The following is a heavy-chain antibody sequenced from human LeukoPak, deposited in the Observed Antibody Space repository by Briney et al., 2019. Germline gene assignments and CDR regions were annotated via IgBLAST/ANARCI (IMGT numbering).Heavy chain of an antibody. Sequence: PGGSLRLSCAASGFTFSDYYMSWIRQAPGKRLEWVSYISSSGSTIYYADSVKGRFTISRDNAKSSLYLQMNSLRAEDTAVYYCASSITRGTYAFDIWGQGTMVTVSS. D-gene: IGHD2-2*01. CDR3: ASSITRGTYAFDI. CDR1: GFTFSDYY. CDR2: ISSSGSTI. J-gene: IGHJ3*02. V-gene: IGHV3-11*01.